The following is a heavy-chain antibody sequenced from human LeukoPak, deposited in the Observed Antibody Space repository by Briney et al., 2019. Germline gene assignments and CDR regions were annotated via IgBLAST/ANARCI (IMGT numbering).Heavy chain of an antibody. J-gene: IGHJ3*02. CDR1: GFTFSSYA. CDR3: AKSGSGREAFDI. CDR2: ISGSGGST. D-gene: IGHD3-10*01. V-gene: IGHV3-23*01. Sequence: GGSLRLSCAASGFTFSSYAMSWVRQAPGKGLEWVSGISGSGGSTYYADSVKGRFTISRDNSKNTLYLQMNSLRAEDTAVYYCAKSGSGREAFDIWGQGTMVTVSS.